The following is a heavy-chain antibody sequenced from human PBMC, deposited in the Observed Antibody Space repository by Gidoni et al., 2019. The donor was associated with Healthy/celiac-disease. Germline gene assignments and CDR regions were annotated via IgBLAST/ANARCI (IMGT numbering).Heavy chain of an antibody. V-gene: IGHV1-46*01. Sequence: QVQLVQSGAEVKKPGASVKVSCKASGYPFTSYYMHWVRQAPGQGLEWMGIINPSGGSTSYAQKFQGRVTMTRDTSTSTVYMELSSLRSEDTAVYYCARDEGSGDGGNVQLYYWGQGTLVTVSS. D-gene: IGHD3-10*01. J-gene: IGHJ4*02. CDR3: ARDEGSGDGGNVQLYY. CDR1: GYPFTSYY. CDR2: INPSGGST.